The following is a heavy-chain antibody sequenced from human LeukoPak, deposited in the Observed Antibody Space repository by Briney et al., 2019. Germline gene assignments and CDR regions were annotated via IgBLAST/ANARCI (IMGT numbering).Heavy chain of an antibody. V-gene: IGHV3-7*03. Sequence: RQPPXXXXXGGANTKPEGSGKYYVDSVKGRFTISRDNKRNTLYLQMNSLSADDTAVYYCARDRVGDYDDYWGPGTLVTVSS. CDR2: TKPEGSGK. J-gene: IGHJ4*02. D-gene: IGHD4-17*01. CDR3: ARDRVGDYDDY.